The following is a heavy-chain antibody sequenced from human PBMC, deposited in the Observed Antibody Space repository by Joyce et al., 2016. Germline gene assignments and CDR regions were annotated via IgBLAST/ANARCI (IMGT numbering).Heavy chain of an antibody. V-gene: IGHV4-30-4*01. D-gene: IGHD3-10*01. J-gene: IGHJ4*02. CDR3: AREARGQPFDF. CDR1: GASISSGDNY. CDR2: IFHRGTT. Sequence: QVQLQESGPGVVRPSQTLSLTCSVSGASISSGDNYWSWIRQPPGKGREWIGYIFHRGTTKYNPSLRSRLAISADMSKNQFSLKLTSVTAADTAMYFCAREARGQPFDFWGQGALVTVSS.